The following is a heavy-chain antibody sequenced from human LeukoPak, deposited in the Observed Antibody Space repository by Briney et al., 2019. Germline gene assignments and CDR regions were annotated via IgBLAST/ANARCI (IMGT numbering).Heavy chain of an antibody. J-gene: IGHJ4*02. CDR3: ARGETSSYDY. CDR2: IYSGGST. Sequence: PGGSLRLSCAASGFTVSSNSMSWVRQAPGKGLEWVSVIYSGGSTYYADSVKGRFTISRDNSKNTLYPQMNSLRAEDTAVYYCARGETSSYDYWGQGTLVTVSS. CDR1: GFTVSSNS. D-gene: IGHD2-2*01. V-gene: IGHV3-53*01.